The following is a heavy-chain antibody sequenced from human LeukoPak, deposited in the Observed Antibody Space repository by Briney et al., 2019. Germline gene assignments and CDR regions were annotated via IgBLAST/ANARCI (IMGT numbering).Heavy chain of an antibody. Sequence: SETLSLTCTVSGGSISSYYWSWIRQPPGKGLEWIGYIYYSGSTNYSPSLKSRVTISVDTSKNQFSLKLSSVTAADTAVYYCARDSGTWLRFLTFDYWGQGTLVTVSS. V-gene: IGHV4-59*01. J-gene: IGHJ4*02. CDR1: GGSISSYY. CDR3: ARDSGTWLRFLTFDY. CDR2: IYYSGST. D-gene: IGHD5-12*01.